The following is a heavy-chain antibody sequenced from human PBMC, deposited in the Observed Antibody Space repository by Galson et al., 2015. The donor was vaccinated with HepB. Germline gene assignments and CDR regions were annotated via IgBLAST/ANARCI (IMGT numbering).Heavy chain of an antibody. Sequence: SVKVSCKASGGTFSTYAISWVRQAPGKGLEWMGWIIPIFGTANYAQKFQGRVTITADESTSTAYMELSSLRSEDTAVYYCARGFLRVQGGATIRMRDYYYGMDVWGQGTTVTVSS. CDR2: IIPIFGTA. V-gene: IGHV1-69*13. CDR3: ARGFLRVQGGATIRMRDYYYGMDV. CDR1: GGTFSTYA. J-gene: IGHJ6*02. D-gene: IGHD5-12*01.